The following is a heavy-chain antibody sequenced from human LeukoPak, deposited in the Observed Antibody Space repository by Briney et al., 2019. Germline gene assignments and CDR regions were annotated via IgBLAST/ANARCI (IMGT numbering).Heavy chain of an antibody. CDR3: AKEGMI. CDR1: GFTFSSYE. Sequence: GGSLRLSCAASGFTFSSYEMNWVRQAPGKGLEWVSGISWNSGSIVYADSVKGRFTISRDNAKNSLYLQMNSLRPEDTALYYCAKEGMIWGQGTLVTVSS. D-gene: IGHD3-10*01. V-gene: IGHV3-9*01. J-gene: IGHJ4*02. CDR2: ISWNSGSI.